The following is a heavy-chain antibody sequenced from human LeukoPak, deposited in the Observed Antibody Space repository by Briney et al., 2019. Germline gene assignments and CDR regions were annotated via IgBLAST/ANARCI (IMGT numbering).Heavy chain of an antibody. D-gene: IGHD3-10*01. Sequence: GGSLRLSCAASGFTFSSYSMNWVRQAPGKGLEWVSSISSSSSYIYYADSVKGRFTVSRDNTKNSLYLQMDSLRAEDTAIYYCVRDPSYGSGNYYFDYWGQGILVTVSS. CDR1: GFTFSSYS. CDR3: VRDPSYGSGNYYFDY. CDR2: ISSSSSYI. J-gene: IGHJ4*02. V-gene: IGHV3-21*01.